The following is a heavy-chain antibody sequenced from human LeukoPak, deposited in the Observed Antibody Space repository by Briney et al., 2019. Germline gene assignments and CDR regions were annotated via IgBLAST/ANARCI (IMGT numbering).Heavy chain of an antibody. Sequence: GASVKVSCKASGGTFNSYGIIWVRQAPGQGLEWVGGIIPILGTSNYAQKFQGRVTITADKSTSTAYMELSSLRSEDTAVYYCGRGARPPHYYYYMDVWGKGTTVTVSS. J-gene: IGHJ6*03. CDR1: GGTFNSYG. CDR2: IIPILGTS. CDR3: GRGARPPHYYYYMDV. V-gene: IGHV1-69*10. D-gene: IGHD5-12*01.